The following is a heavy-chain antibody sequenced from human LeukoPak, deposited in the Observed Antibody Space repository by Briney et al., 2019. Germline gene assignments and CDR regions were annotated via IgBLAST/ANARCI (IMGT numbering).Heavy chain of an antibody. CDR2: ISYDGSNK. CDR1: GFTFSSYA. CDR3: ARASYYDSSGYYHTHFDY. J-gene: IGHJ4*02. D-gene: IGHD3-22*01. Sequence: GRSLRLSCAASGFTFSSYAMHWVRQAPGKGLEWVAVISYDGSNKYYADSVKGRFTISRDNSKNTLYLQMNSLSAEDTAVYYCARASYYDSSGYYHTHFDYWGQGTLVTVSS. V-gene: IGHV3-30*04.